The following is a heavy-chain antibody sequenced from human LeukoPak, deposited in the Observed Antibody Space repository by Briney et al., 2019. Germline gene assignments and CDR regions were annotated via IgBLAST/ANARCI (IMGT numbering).Heavy chain of an antibody. Sequence: GGSLRLSCAASGFTFSSYSMNWVRQAPGKGLEWVSSISSSSSYIYYADSVKGRFTISRDKAKNSLYLQMNSLRAEDTAVYYCARARVKTIFGVVSYYFDYWGQGTLVTVSS. CDR1: GFTFSSYS. J-gene: IGHJ4*02. CDR2: ISSSSSYI. CDR3: ARARVKTIFGVVSYYFDY. V-gene: IGHV3-21*01. D-gene: IGHD3-3*01.